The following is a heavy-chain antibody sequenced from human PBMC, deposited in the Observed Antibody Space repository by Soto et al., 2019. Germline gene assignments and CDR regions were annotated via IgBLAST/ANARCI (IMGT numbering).Heavy chain of an antibody. D-gene: IGHD5-18*01. J-gene: IGHJ6*02. V-gene: IGHV4-59*01. CDR2: IYYSGST. CDR1: GGPISSYY. CDR3: ARGGGYSYGYYYYGMDV. Sequence: SETLSLTCTVSGGPISSYYWSWIRQPPGKGLEWIGYIYYSGSTNYNPSLKSRVTISVDTSKNQFSLKLSSVTAADTAVYYCARGGGYSYGYYYYGMDVWGQGTTVTVS.